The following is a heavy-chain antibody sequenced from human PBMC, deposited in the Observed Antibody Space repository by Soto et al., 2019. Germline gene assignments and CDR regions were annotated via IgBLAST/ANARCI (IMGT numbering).Heavy chain of an antibody. D-gene: IGHD3-9*01. CDR2: ISGSGGST. J-gene: IGHJ4*02. V-gene: IGHV3-23*01. CDR3: ANTGFKGNYDILTGYYPFDY. CDR1: GFTFSSYA. Sequence: PGGSLRLSFAASGFTFSSYAMRWVRQAPGKGLEWVSAISGSGGSTYYADSVKGRFTISRDNSKNTLYLQMNSLRAEDTAVYYCANTGFKGNYDILTGYYPFDYWGQGTLVTVSS.